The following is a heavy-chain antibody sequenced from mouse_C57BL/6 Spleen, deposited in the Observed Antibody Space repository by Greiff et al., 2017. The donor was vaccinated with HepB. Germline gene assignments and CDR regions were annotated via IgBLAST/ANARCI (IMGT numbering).Heavy chain of an antibody. CDR2: ISYDGSN. CDR1: GYSITSGYY. D-gene: IGHD1-1*01. J-gene: IGHJ1*03. CDR3: ARAIYYASLDWYFDV. Sequence: EVQRVESGPGLVKPSQSLSLTCSVTGYSITSGYYWNWIRQFPGNKLEWMGYISYDGSNNYNPSLKNRISITRDTSKNQFFLKLNSVTTEDTATYYCARAIYYASLDWYFDVWGTGTTVTVSS. V-gene: IGHV3-6*01.